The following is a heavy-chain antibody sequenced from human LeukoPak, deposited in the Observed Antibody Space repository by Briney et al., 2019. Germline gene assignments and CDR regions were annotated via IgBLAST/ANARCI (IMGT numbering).Heavy chain of an antibody. CDR3: ARRAYSHDFDY. CDR1: GYSITSDYY. V-gene: IGHV4-38-2*01. Sequence: SETLSLTCVVSGYSITSDYYWGWIRQPPGKGLEWIGSVWHSGSTYYNPSLKSRVTISVDTSKNQFSLKLSSVTAADTAVYYCARRAYSHDFDYWGQGILVTVSS. CDR2: VWHSGST. J-gene: IGHJ4*02. D-gene: IGHD5-18*01.